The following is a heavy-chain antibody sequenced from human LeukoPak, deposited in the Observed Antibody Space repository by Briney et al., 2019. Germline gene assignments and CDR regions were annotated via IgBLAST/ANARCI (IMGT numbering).Heavy chain of an antibody. V-gene: IGHV3-23*01. J-gene: IGHJ4*02. CDR2: ISGSGHST. CDR1: GFTFNNYA. Sequence: PGGSLRLSCAASGFTFNNYAMNWVRQAPGRGLEWVSAISGSGHSTYYADSVKGRFSISRDNSRNTLYLQMNSLRAEDTAVYYCAKPNPGSRYEFCYWGQGTLVTVSS. D-gene: IGHD5-12*01. CDR3: AKPNPGSRYEFCY.